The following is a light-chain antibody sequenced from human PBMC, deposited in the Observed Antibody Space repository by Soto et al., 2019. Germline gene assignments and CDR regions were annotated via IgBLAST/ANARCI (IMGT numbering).Light chain of an antibody. CDR3: QQRRNWPPLT. Sequence: EIVLTQSPATLSLSPGERATLSCRASQSVSSYLAWYQQKPGQAPRLVIYDSSNRATGIPARCSGSGSGTAFPLTISRLEPEDFGVYYCQQRRNWPPLTFGGGTKVEIK. J-gene: IGKJ4*01. CDR1: QSVSSY. CDR2: DSS. V-gene: IGKV3-11*01.